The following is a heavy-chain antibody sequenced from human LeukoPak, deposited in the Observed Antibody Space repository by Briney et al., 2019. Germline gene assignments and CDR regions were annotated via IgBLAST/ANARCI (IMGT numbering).Heavy chain of an antibody. CDR1: GFSRTELS. CDR2: LDPEDGET. Sequence: ASVRVSCKVSGFSRTELSIHWVRQAPGKGPEWMGHLDPEDGETIYAQRFQGRVTMTEDTDTDTVYMELSSLRSEDTAVYYCAAGIVGNYDRDYYYNYYMDVWGTGTMVTVSS. J-gene: IGHJ6*03. CDR3: AAGIVGNYDRDYYYNYYMDV. V-gene: IGHV1-24*01. D-gene: IGHD1-7*01.